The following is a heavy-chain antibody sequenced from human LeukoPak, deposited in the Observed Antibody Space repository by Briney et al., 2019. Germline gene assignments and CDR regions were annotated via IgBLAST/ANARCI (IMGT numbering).Heavy chain of an antibody. J-gene: IGHJ4*02. CDR2: ISYDGSNK. CDR1: GFTFSSYA. CDR3: ARDIAVAAPFDY. V-gene: IGHV3-30*04. Sequence: PGGSLRLSCAASGFTFSSYAMHWVRQAPGKGLEWVAVISYDGSNKYYADSVKGRFTISRDNSKNTLYLQMSSLRAEDTAMYYCARDIAVAAPFDYWGQGALVTVSS. D-gene: IGHD6-19*01.